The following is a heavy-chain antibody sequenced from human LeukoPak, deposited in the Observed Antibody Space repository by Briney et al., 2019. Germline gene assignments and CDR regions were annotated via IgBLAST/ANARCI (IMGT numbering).Heavy chain of an antibody. CDR2: ISDGGYDT. J-gene: IGHJ5*02. CDR1: GFAFSNYV. CDR3: VKVGGGGGWYWSP. D-gene: IGHD6-19*01. V-gene: IGHV3-23*01. Sequence: VGSLALSCTGSGFAFSNYVKSWVRQAPGQRQEWASGISDGGYDTDYADSVKGRFTISRDNSKNTLFFQMNILRVEDTAVYYCVKVGGGGGWYWSPWGQGTLVTVSS.